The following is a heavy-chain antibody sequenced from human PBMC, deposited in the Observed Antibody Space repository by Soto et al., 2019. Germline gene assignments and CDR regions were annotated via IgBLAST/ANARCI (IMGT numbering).Heavy chain of an antibody. CDR2: ISLYSDDT. J-gene: IGHJ5*02. Sequence: ASVKVSCKTSGYTFSNYGITWVRQAPGQPLEWLGWISLYSDDTNYAQKFQGRVSMTTDTSTTTAYMELRSLRSDDTAVYYCARVVPGAEAWFGPWGQGTLVTVSS. CDR1: GYTFSNYG. V-gene: IGHV1-18*01. D-gene: IGHD2-2*01. CDR3: ARVVPGAEAWFGP.